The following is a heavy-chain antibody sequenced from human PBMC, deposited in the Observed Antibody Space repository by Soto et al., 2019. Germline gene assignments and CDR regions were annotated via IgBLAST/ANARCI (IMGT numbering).Heavy chain of an antibody. CDR3: ATDEELPPWRGYSRN. J-gene: IGHJ4*02. CDR2: ISGSGTNT. CDR1: RFTFSNYG. V-gene: IGHV3-23*01. D-gene: IGHD2-21*01. Sequence: LRLSCAASRFTFSNYGMTWVRQAPGKGLEWVSGISGSGTNTYYADSVKGRSTISRDNSNNTLFLQINSLRAEDTAVYYCATDEELPPWRGYSRNWGQATFVTVFS.